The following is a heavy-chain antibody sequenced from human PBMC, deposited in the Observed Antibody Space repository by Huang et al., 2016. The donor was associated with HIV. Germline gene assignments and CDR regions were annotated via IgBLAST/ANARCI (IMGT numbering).Heavy chain of an antibody. J-gene: IGHJ6*03. CDR2: ISVYNGNT. V-gene: IGHV1-18*01. D-gene: IGHD5-18*01. CDR1: GYTFSSFG. CDR3: ARGGGIQLWLLGYYYMDV. Sequence: QVQLVQSGAEVKKPGASVKVSCKASGYTFSSFGISGVRQAPGQGLEWVGWISVYNGNTKFAQKFQCRLTMTTDTSTSTAYMELRSLGSDDTAVYYGARGGGIQLWLLGYYYMDVWGNGTTVTVSS.